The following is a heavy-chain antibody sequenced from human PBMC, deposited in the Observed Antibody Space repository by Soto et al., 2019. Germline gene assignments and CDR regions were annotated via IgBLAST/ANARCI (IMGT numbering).Heavy chain of an antibody. V-gene: IGHV5-10-1*01. Sequence: GEYLKISCKGSGYSFTSYWISWVRQMPGKGLEWMGRIDPSDSYTNYSPSFQGHVTISADKSISTAYLQWSSLKASDTAMYYCARGHGYSSSWYVVGNDYWGQGTLVTVSS. CDR2: IDPSDSYT. J-gene: IGHJ4*02. D-gene: IGHD6-13*01. CDR3: ARGHGYSSSWYVVGNDY. CDR1: GYSFTSYW.